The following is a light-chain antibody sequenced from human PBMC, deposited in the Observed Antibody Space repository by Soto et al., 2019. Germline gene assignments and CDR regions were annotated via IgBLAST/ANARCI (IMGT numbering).Light chain of an antibody. Sequence: EIVLTQSPGTLSLSPGERATLSCRASQSVSSSCLAWYQQKPGQAPRLLIYGASSRATGIPDRFSGSGSGTDFTLTISRLVPEEFAEYYCQQYGSSPGTFGQGNKVESK. V-gene: IGKV3-20*01. CDR2: GAS. CDR3: QQYGSSPGT. CDR1: QSVSSSC. J-gene: IGKJ1*01.